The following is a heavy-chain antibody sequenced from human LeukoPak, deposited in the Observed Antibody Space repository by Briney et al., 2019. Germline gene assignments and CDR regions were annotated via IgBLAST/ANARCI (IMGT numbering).Heavy chain of an antibody. Sequence: SETLSLTCTVSGGSISSYYWSWIRQPPGKGLEWIGSIYYSGSTYYNPSLKSRVTISADTTKNPFSLKLSSVTAADTAVYYCARLFRTPTTYYFHYWGQGTLVTVSS. V-gene: IGHV4-59*05. CDR2: IYYSGST. J-gene: IGHJ4*02. CDR3: ARLFRTPTTYYFHY. CDR1: GGSISSYY. D-gene: IGHD3-9*01.